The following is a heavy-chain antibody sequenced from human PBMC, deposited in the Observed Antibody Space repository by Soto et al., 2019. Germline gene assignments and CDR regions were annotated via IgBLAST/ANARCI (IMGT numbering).Heavy chain of an antibody. CDR2: INHSGST. CDR1: GGSFSGYY. J-gene: IGHJ6*03. CDR3: ARVLPRFLEWGFYMEV. V-gene: IGHV4-34*01. D-gene: IGHD3-3*01. Sequence: PSETLSLTCAVYGGSFSGYYWSWIRQPPGKGLEWIGEINHSGSTNYNPSLKSRVTISVDTSKNQFSLKLSSVTAADTAVYYCARVLPRFLEWGFYMEVWGKGPTVTVSS.